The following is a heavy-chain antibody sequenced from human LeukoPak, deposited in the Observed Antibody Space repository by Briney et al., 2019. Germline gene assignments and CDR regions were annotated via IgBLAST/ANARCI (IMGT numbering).Heavy chain of an antibody. D-gene: IGHD2-2*01. CDR3: ARDNTVVPAAMNAFDI. CDR1: GGSISSSNW. Sequence: PSETLSLTCAVSGGSISSSNWWSWVRQPPGKGLEWIGEIFHRGSPNYNPSLKSRVTISVDKSKNQFSLKLSSVTAADTAVYYCARDNTVVPAAMNAFDIWGQGTMVTVSS. J-gene: IGHJ3*02. CDR2: IFHRGSP. V-gene: IGHV4-4*02.